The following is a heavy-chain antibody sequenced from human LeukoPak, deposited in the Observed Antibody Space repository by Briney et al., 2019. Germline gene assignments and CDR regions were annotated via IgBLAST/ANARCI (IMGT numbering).Heavy chain of an antibody. Sequence: SETLSLTCTVSGASISSYYYNWIRQTAGRGLEWIGRLYISGSTDYNPSLKSLVTISVDTSKNQFSLKLSSVTAADTAVYFCARDLSGSLYFDYWGQGVLVTVSS. J-gene: IGHJ4*02. CDR1: GASISSYY. D-gene: IGHD3-10*01. CDR3: ARDLSGSLYFDY. V-gene: IGHV4-4*07. CDR2: LYISGST.